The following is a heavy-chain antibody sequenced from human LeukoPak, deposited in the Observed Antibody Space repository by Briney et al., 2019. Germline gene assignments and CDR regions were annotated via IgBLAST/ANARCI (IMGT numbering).Heavy chain of an antibody. CDR1: GYSFTSYW. CDR3: ARQKTGTDYYYYYMDV. V-gene: IGHV5-51*01. J-gene: IGHJ6*03. Sequence: GESLKISCKGSGYSFTSYWIGGVRQMPGKGLGGMGIIYPGDSDTRYSPSFQGQVTISADKSISTAYLQWRSLKPSDTAMYYCARQKTGTDYYYYYMDVWGKGTTVTVSS. D-gene: IGHD1-1*01. CDR2: IYPGDSDT.